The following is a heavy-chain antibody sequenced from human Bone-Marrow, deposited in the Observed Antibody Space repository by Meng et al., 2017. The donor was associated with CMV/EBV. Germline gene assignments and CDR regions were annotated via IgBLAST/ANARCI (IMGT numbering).Heavy chain of an antibody. D-gene: IGHD6-13*01. CDR1: GGSFSGYY. Sequence: GSLRLSCAVYGGSFSGYYWTWIRQPPGKGLEWIGEISHGGYTNYNPSLKSRVTISVDTSKYQFSLRLNSLTAADTAVYYCARWLIAAAGTGWFDPWGQGTLVTVSS. V-gene: IGHV4-34*01. CDR2: ISHGGYT. J-gene: IGHJ5*02. CDR3: ARWLIAAAGTGWFDP.